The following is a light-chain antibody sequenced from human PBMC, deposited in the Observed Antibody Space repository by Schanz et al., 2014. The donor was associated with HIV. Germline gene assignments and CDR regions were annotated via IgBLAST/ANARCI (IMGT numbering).Light chain of an antibody. CDR1: QTISNY. CDR3: QQSYSATPYT. V-gene: IGKV1-8*01. CDR2: AAS. J-gene: IGKJ2*01. Sequence: AIRITQSPSSLSASTGDRVTITCRASQTISNYLAWYQQKPGKAPKLLIYAASSLQSGVPSRFSGSGSGTHFTLTITSLQFDDFATYYCQQSYSATPYTFGQGTRLEIK.